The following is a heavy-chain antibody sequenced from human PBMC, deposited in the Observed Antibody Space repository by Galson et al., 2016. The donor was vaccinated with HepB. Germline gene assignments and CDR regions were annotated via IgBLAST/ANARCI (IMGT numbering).Heavy chain of an antibody. J-gene: IGHJ4*02. CDR1: GYNFITYG. Sequence: SVKVSCKASGYNFITYGMHWVRQAPGQRLEWMGWINACNGDTIYAQKFQGRVTFTRDTSANTVYLDLSSLTSEDTAIYCCVRDEVPGPYYFEYWGQGILVTVSS. D-gene: IGHD3-16*01. V-gene: IGHV1-3*01. CDR3: VRDEVPGPYYFEY. CDR2: INACNGDT.